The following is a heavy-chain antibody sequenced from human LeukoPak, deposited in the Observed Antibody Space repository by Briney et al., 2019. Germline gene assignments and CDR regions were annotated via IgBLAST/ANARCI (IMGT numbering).Heavy chain of an antibody. J-gene: IGHJ4*02. CDR1: GFTFSSYG. Sequence: GGSLRLSCVASGFTFSSYGMHWVRQAPGKGLEWVAFIRYDGSNKYYADSVKGRFTISRDNSKNTLYLQMNSLRAEDTAVYYCANLPDTIFGVVIAYWGQGTLVTVSS. CDR3: ANLPDTIFGVVIAY. D-gene: IGHD3-3*01. V-gene: IGHV3-30*02. CDR2: IRYDGSNK.